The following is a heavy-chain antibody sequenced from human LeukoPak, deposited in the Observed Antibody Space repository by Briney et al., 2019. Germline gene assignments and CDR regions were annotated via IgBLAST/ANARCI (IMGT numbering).Heavy chain of an antibody. CDR2: IYHSGST. Sequence: PSETLSLTCAVSGGSISSSNWWSWVRQPPGKGLEWIGEIYHSGSTNYNSSLKSRVTISVDKSKNQFSLKLSSVTAADTAVYYCARAEQQLVRFAQWGQGTLVTVSS. CDR1: GGSISSSNW. J-gene: IGHJ4*02. D-gene: IGHD6-13*01. V-gene: IGHV4-4*02. CDR3: ARAEQQLVRFAQ.